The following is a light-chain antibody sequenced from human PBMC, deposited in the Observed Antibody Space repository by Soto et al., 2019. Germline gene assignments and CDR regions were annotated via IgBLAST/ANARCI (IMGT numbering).Light chain of an antibody. Sequence: SALTQPASVSGSPGQSITISCTGTSSDVGDNYVSWYQQHPGKAPKLIIYDVTNRPSGVSNRFSGSKSGNTASLTISGLQAEDESDYYCSSYTSSSTLVVFGGGTKLTVL. CDR1: SSDVGDNY. V-gene: IGLV2-14*01. CDR2: DVT. J-gene: IGLJ2*01. CDR3: SSYTSSSTLVV.